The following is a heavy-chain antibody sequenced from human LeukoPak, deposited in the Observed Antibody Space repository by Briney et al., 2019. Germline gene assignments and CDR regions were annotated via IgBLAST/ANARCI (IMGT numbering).Heavy chain of an antibody. CDR1: GFTLSSYS. Sequence: GGSLRLSCAASGFTLSSYSMNWVRQAPGKGLEWVSSISSSSSYIYYADSVKGRFTISRDNAKNSLYLQMNSLRAEDTAVYYCARDLYRLYDMDYWGQGTLVTVSS. D-gene: IGHD3-22*01. CDR3: ARDLYRLYDMDY. CDR2: ISSSSSYI. V-gene: IGHV3-21*01. J-gene: IGHJ4*01.